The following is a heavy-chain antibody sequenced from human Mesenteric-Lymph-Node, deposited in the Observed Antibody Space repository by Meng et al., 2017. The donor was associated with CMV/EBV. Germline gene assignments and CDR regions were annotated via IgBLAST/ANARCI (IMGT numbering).Heavy chain of an antibody. CDR3: VRDLDIVVGITPRVTA. V-gene: IGHV3-13*03. CDR1: GFTFSSYD. CDR2: IGTAGDT. J-gene: IGHJ5*02. D-gene: IGHD2-15*01. Sequence: GESLKISCAACGFTFSSYDMHWVRQATGKGLEWVSAIGTAGDTYYPGSVKGQFTISRENAKNSLFLQMNNLRADDTAVYYCVRDLDIVVGITPRVTAWGQGTLVTVSS.